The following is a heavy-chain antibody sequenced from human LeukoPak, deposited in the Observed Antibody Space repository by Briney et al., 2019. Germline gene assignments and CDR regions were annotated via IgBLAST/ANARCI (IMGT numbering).Heavy chain of an antibody. D-gene: IGHD3-10*01. V-gene: IGHV3-13*01. CDR1: GFTFTNYD. J-gene: IGHJ3*02. CDR3: TRTLADITMVRGVIITDAFDI. CDR2: IGTAGDT. Sequence: GGSLRLSCAASGFTFTNYDMHWVRQATGKHLEWVSAIGTAGDTYYPGSVKGRFTISRENAKNSLYLQMNSLRAGDTAVYYCTRTLADITMVRGVIITDAFDIWGQGTMVTVSS.